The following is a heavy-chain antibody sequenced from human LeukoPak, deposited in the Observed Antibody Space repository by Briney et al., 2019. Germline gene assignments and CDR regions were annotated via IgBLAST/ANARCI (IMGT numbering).Heavy chain of an antibody. J-gene: IGHJ4*02. CDR1: GGSISSSNW. Sequence: SGTLSLTCAVSGGSISSSNWWSWVRRPPGKGLEWIGEIYHSGSTNYNPSLKSRVTISVDKSKNQFSLKLSSVTAADTAVYYCAAGLNDYGDYDLDYWGQGTLVTVSS. D-gene: IGHD4-17*01. CDR2: IYHSGST. CDR3: AAGLNDYGDYDLDY. V-gene: IGHV4-4*02.